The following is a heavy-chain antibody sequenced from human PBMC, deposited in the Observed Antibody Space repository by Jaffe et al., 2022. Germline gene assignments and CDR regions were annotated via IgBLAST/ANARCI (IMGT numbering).Heavy chain of an antibody. D-gene: IGHD3-3*01. V-gene: IGHV3-48*03. J-gene: IGHJ3*02. CDR3: ARFLFDEPHPYAFDI. Sequence: EVQLVESGGGLVQPGGSLRLSCAASGFTFSSYEMNWVRQAPGKGLEWVSYISSSGSTIYYADSVKGRFTISRDNAKNSLYLQMNSLRAEDTAVYYCARFLFDEPHPYAFDIWGQGTMVTVSS. CDR2: ISSSGSTI. CDR1: GFTFSSYE.